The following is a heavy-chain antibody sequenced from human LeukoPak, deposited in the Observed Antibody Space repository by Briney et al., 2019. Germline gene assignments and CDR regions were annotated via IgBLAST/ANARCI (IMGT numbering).Heavy chain of an antibody. CDR2: INPNSGGT. CDR3: ARGPPTNYYYYYMDV. CDR1: GDTFTGYY. V-gene: IGHV1-2*02. J-gene: IGHJ6*03. Sequence: ASVKVSCKTSGDTFTGYYMHWVRQAPGQGLEWMGWINPNSGGTNYAQKFQGRVTMTRDTSISTAYMELSRLRSDDTAVYYCARGPPTNYYYYYMDVWGKGTTVTVSS.